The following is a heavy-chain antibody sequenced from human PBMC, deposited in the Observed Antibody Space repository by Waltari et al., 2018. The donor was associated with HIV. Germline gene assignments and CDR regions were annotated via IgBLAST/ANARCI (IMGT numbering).Heavy chain of an antibody. CDR1: GFTFRNYG. D-gene: IGHD1-1*01. Sequence: EVQLLESGGGLVQPGGSLRLSCVGSGFTFRNYGMTWVRQAPGKGVEWVSGLSGSVGRKHNAYSVKVRFTISRDNSNNTSYLQMNSLRAEDTAVYYCAIQYNPLNNYYYGMDVWGQGTTVTVSS. CDR2: LSGSVGRK. CDR3: AIQYNPLNNYYYGMDV. V-gene: IGHV3-23*01. J-gene: IGHJ6*02.